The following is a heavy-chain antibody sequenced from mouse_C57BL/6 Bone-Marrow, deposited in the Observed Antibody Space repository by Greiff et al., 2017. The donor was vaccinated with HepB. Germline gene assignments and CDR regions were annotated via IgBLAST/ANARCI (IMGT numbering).Heavy chain of an antibody. CDR2: INYDGSST. Sequence: DVKLVESEGGLVQPGSSMKLSCTASGFTFSDYYMAWVRQVPEKGLEWVANINYDGSSTYYLDSLKSRFIISRDNAKNILYLEMSSLKSEDTATYYCANDRELGAMDYWGQGTSVTVSS. CDR3: ANDRELGAMDY. J-gene: IGHJ4*01. V-gene: IGHV5-16*01. CDR1: GFTFSDYY. D-gene: IGHD3-3*01.